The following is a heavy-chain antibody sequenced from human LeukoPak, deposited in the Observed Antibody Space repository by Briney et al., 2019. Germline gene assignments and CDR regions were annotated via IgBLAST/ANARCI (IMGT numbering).Heavy chain of an antibody. J-gene: IGHJ5*02. CDR2: ISYDGSNK. Sequence: GGSLRLSCAASGFTFSSYAMHWVRQAPGKGLEWVAVISYDGSNKYYADSVKGRFTISRDNSKSTLYLQMNSLRAEDTAVYYCARDGGEPRTNWFDPWGQGTLVTVSS. D-gene: IGHD1-26*01. V-gene: IGHV3-30-3*01. CDR1: GFTFSSYA. CDR3: ARDGGEPRTNWFDP.